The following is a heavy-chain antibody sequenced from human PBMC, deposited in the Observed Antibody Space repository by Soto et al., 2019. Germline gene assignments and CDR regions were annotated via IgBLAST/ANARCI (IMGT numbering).Heavy chain of an antibody. D-gene: IGHD6-19*01. CDR2: ISDSGATT. J-gene: IGHJ4*02. CDR1: GFPFGENA. V-gene: IGHV3-23*01. Sequence: GGSLKLSCAASGFPFGENAMSWVRQAPGKGLEWVSGISDSGATTYYADSVRGRFTISRDNSKNTLYLQMKSLRAEDSASYYCAKEDTSSGSLDYWGQGALVTVSS. CDR3: AKEDTSSGSLDY.